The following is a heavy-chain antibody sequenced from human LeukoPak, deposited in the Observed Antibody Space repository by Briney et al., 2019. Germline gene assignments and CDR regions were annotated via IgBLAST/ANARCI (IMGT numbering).Heavy chain of an antibody. D-gene: IGHD2-15*01. Sequence: GSLRLSCVASGFTFSSYAMSWVRQAPGKGLECVSSISGSGSSTSHADSVKGRFTISRDNSKNTLYLQMNSLRAEDTAVYYCAKGTQIYCSDIKCYPFDYWGQGTLVTVSS. CDR3: AKGTQIYCSDIKCYPFDY. J-gene: IGHJ4*02. V-gene: IGHV3-23*01. CDR2: ISGSGSST. CDR1: GFTFSSYA.